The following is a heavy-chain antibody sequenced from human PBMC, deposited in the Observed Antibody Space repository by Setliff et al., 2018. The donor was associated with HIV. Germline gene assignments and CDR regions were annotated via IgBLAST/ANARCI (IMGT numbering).Heavy chain of an antibody. CDR1: GFTFGDYA. CDR3: HLLGYCSTTSCHISGWFDP. J-gene: IGHJ5*02. CDR2: VRSTAYGGTP. D-gene: IGHD2-2*02. V-gene: IGHV3-49*04. Sequence: GGSLRLSCTTSGFTFGDYAVSWVRQAPGKGLEWVGFVRSTAYGGTPEYAASVKGRFIISRDDSKSVAYVQMHSLKTEDTAVYYCHLLGYCSTTSCHISGWFDPWGQGTLVTVSS.